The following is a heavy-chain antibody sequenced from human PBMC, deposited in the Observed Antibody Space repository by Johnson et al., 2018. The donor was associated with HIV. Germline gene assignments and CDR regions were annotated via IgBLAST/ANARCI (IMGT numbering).Heavy chain of an antibody. Sequence: VQLVESGGGLIQPGGSLRLSCVGSGFTVSSNYMSWVRQAPGKGLEWVSVIYSGGSTYYADSVQGRFTISRDTSENTVYLQMNSLRAEDTAVYYCARLDYGAYGGAFDIWGQGAMVTVSS. CDR3: ARLDYGAYGGAFDI. J-gene: IGHJ3*02. CDR1: GFTVSSNY. CDR2: IYSGGST. D-gene: IGHD4-17*01. V-gene: IGHV3-53*01.